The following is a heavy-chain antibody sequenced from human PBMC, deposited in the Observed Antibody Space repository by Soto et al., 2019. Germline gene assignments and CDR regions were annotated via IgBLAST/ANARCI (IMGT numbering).Heavy chain of an antibody. CDR2: ISWNSGSI. D-gene: IGHD3-9*01. CDR1: GFTFDDYA. V-gene: IGHV3-9*01. CDR3: AKDYYDILTGRLGV. J-gene: IGHJ6*02. Sequence: PGGSLRLSCAASGFTFDDYAMHWVRQAPGKGLEWVSGISWNSGSIGYADSVKGRFTISRDNAKNSLYLQMNSLRAEDTALYYCAKDYYDILTGRLGVRGQGTTVTVSS.